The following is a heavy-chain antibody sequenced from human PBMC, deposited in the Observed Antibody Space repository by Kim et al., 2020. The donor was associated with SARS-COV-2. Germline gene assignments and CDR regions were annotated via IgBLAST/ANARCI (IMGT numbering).Heavy chain of an antibody. J-gene: IGHJ6*02. CDR1: GFNFSSYW. CDR2: IPSDGSST. Sequence: GGSLRLSCAASGFNFSSYWMHWVRHAPGKGLVLVSRIPSDGSSTSYADSVKGRFTISRDNAKNTLYLQMNSLRAEDTAVYYCARDRRLTIFSGEVHYYGMDVWGQGTTVTVSS. V-gene: IGHV3-74*01. CDR3: ARDRRLTIFSGEVHYYGMDV. D-gene: IGHD3-9*01.